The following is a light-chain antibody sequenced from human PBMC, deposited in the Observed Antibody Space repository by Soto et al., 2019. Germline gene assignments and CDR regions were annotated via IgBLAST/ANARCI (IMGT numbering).Light chain of an antibody. V-gene: IGLV2-23*01. CDR2: EAT. CDR1: SSAVGTYNL. Sequence: QSVLTQPASVSGSPGQSITISCTGTSSAVGTYNLVSWYQQHPGKAPKLMIYEATMRPSGISNRFSGSKSGNTASLTISGLQAEDEADYYCCSYAGSSTVVFGGGTKLTVL. CDR3: CSYAGSSTVV. J-gene: IGLJ3*02.